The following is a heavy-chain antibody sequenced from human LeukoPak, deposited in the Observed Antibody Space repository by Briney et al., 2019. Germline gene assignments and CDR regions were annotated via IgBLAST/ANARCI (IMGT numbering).Heavy chain of an antibody. Sequence: SVKVSCKASGGTFSSYAISWVRQAPEQGLEWMGGIIPIFGTANYAQKFQGRVTITADESTSTAYMELSSLRSEDTAVYYCAREECSSTSCYTRGYYYGMDVWGQGTTVTVSS. V-gene: IGHV1-69*13. D-gene: IGHD2-2*02. J-gene: IGHJ6*02. CDR2: IIPIFGTA. CDR1: GGTFSSYA. CDR3: AREECSSTSCYTRGYYYGMDV.